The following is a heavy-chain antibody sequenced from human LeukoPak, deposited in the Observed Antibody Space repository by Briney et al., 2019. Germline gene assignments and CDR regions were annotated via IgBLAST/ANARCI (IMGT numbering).Heavy chain of an antibody. Sequence: GGSLRLACAASGFTFSSNCMNWVRQAPGKGLEWVSSISSSSSYIYYADSVKGRFTISRDNAKNSLYLKMNSLRAQDTAVYFSAREDSENYFYYSGEGSLVTASS. CDR3: AREDSENYFYY. J-gene: IGHJ4*01. CDR2: ISSSSSYI. V-gene: IGHV3-21*01. D-gene: IGHD3/OR15-3a*01. CDR1: GFTFSSNC.